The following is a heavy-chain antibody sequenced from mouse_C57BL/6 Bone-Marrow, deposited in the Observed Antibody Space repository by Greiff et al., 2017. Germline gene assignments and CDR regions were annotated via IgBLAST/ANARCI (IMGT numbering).Heavy chain of an antibody. CDR2: NSSGGDYI. Sequence: KSVEFGEGLVKPGGSLKLFCAASGFTLSSYAMSWVRQTPEKRLEGVAYNSSGGDYIYYADTVKGRFTITGDNARNTLYLQMSSLESEDTAMYYCTRDGDNYWFAYWGQGTLVTVSA. CDR1: GFTLSSYA. J-gene: IGHJ3*01. V-gene: IGHV5-9-1*02. CDR3: TRDGDNYWFAY. D-gene: IGHD1-3*01.